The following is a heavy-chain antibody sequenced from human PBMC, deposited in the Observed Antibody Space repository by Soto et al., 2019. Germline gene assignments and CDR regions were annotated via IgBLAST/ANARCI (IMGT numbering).Heavy chain of an antibody. CDR2: ISGSGGSI. V-gene: IGHV3-23*01. CDR3: ARDLADIVATIGMDV. CDR1: GFIFTTNA. D-gene: IGHD5-12*01. Sequence: PGGSLRLSCAASGFIFTTNAMSWVRQAPGKGLEWFSAISGSGGSIYYADSVKGRFTISRDNSKNTLYLQMNSLRAEDTAVYYCARDLADIVATIGMDVWGQGTTVTVSS. J-gene: IGHJ6*02.